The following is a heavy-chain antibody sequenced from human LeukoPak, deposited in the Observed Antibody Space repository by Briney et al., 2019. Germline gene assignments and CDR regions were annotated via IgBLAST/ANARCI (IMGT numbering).Heavy chain of an antibody. D-gene: IGHD6-13*01. Sequence: GGSLRLSCAASGFTFSRYSMHWVRQAPGKGLEYVSAISNNGGSTLYADSVKGRFTISRDNSKNTLYLQMSSLRAEDTAVYYCVKDTSSWYPEYFQHWGQGTLVTVSS. CDR1: GFTFSRYS. J-gene: IGHJ1*01. CDR3: VKDTSSWYPEYFQH. V-gene: IGHV3-64D*09. CDR2: ISNNGGST.